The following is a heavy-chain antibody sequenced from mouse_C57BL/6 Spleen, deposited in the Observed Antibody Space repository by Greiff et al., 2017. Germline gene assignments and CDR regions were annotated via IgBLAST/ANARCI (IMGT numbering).Heavy chain of an antibody. Sequence: EVKVVESGGGLVQPGGSLSLSCAASGFTFTDYYMSWVRQPPGKALEWLGFIRNKANGYTTEYSASVKGRFTISRDNSQSILYLQMNALRAEDSATYYCARYMEYGPDYWGQGTTLTVSS. J-gene: IGHJ2*01. D-gene: IGHD1-1*02. V-gene: IGHV7-3*01. CDR2: IRNKANGYTT. CDR3: ARYMEYGPDY. CDR1: GFTFTDYY.